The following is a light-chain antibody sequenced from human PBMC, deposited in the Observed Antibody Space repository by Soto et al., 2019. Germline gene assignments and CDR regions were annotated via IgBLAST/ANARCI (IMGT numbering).Light chain of an antibody. CDR2: DTS. CDR1: QSVSSY. V-gene: IGKV3-11*01. CDR3: QQRQYWPPIT. J-gene: IGKJ5*01. Sequence: VLSQSPATLSLSPGERATLSCRASQSVSSYLAWYQQKPGQAPRLLIYDTSNRATGVPARFSGSGSGTDFTITISSLEPEDCAIYYCQQRQYWPPITFGQGTRLEIK.